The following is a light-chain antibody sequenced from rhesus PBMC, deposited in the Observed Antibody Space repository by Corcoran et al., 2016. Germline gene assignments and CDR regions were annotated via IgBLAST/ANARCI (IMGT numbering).Light chain of an antibody. CDR3: MQYTQHPLS. V-gene: IGKV2-86*01. J-gene: IGKJ3*01. Sequence: DIVMTQTTLSLPVTPGEPASISCRSSQSLLDIENGNTYLAWYLQTPGQSPQPLIYEVSNRDSAVPHRFSGSGSETDFTLKSSRVEAEEVGVYFCMQYTQHPLSFGPGTKLDI. CDR2: EVS. CDR1: QSLLDIENGNTY.